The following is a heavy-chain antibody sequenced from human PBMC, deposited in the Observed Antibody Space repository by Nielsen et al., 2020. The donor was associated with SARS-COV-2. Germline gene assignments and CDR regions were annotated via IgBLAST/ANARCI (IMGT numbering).Heavy chain of an antibody. CDR3: ARGGTIFGVVNSGMDV. D-gene: IGHD3-3*01. CDR1: GGSISSGGYY. Sequence: SETLSLTCTVSGGSISSGGYYWSWIRQHPGKGLEWIGYIYYSGSTYYNPSLKSRVTISVDTSKNQFSLKLSSVTAADTAPYYCARGGTIFGVVNSGMDVWGQGTTVTVSS. CDR2: IYYSGST. J-gene: IGHJ6*02. V-gene: IGHV4-31*03.